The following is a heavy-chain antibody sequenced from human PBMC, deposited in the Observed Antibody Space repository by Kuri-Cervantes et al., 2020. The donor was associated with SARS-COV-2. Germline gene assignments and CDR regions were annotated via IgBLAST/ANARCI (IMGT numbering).Heavy chain of an antibody. J-gene: IGHJ4*02. Sequence: GGSLRLSCAASGFTFDDYAMHWVRQAPGKGLEWVSGISWNSGSIGYADSVKGRFTISRDNAKNSLYLQMNSLRAEDTAVYYCARDSNPTHSAGPAAIGCWGQGTLVTVSS. CDR2: ISWNSGSI. CDR1: GFTFDDYA. CDR3: ARDSNPTHSAGPAAIGC. D-gene: IGHD2-2*01. V-gene: IGHV3-9*01.